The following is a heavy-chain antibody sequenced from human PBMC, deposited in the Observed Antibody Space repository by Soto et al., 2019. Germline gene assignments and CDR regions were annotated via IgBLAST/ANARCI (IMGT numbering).Heavy chain of an antibody. Sequence: SVKVSCKASGFTFTSSAVQWVRQARGQRLEWIGWIVVGSGNTNYAQKFQERVTITRDMSTSTAYMELSSLRSEDTAVYYCARAGLYYGSGSYSKPHYYYGMDVWGQGTTVTVSS. CDR3: ARAGLYYGSGSYSKPHYYYGMDV. V-gene: IGHV1-58*01. CDR1: GFTFTSSA. D-gene: IGHD3-10*01. J-gene: IGHJ6*02. CDR2: IVVGSGNT.